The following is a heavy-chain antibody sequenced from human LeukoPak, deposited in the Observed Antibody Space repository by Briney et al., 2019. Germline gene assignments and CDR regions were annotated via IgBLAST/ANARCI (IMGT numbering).Heavy chain of an antibody. V-gene: IGHV3-23*01. CDR3: AKDRDGYGPYYFDH. D-gene: IGHD5-18*01. CDR1: GFTFSSYA. CDR2: ISGSGVYT. J-gene: IGHJ4*02. Sequence: PGGSLRLSCAASGFTFSSYAMTWVPQAPGKGLEWVSGISGSGVYTSYADSVKGRFTISRDNSKNTVYLQMNSLRAEDTALYYCAKDRDGYGPYYFDHWGQGTLVTVSS.